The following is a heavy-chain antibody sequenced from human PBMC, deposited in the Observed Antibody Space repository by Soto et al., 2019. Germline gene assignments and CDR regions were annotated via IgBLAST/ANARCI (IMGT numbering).Heavy chain of an antibody. CDR1: GFTFSNYA. J-gene: IGHJ4*02. CDR3: AKTDKFHSQSSGWANRFDS. D-gene: IGHD6-19*01. CDR2: ITSAGST. V-gene: IGHV3-23*01. Sequence: EVQLLESGGDLAQPGGSLRLICAASGFTFSNYAMTWVRQSPGKGLEWVSTITSAGSTFYGDTVKGRFTISRDNSKSTLYLQMTNLGAEDTAVYYCAKTDKFHSQSSGWANRFDSWGQGTLVTVSS.